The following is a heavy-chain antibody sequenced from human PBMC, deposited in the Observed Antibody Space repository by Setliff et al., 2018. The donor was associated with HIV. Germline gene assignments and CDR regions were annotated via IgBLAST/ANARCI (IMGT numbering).Heavy chain of an antibody. CDR1: GYSISSGC. V-gene: IGHV3-15*01. CDR3: TTAVAQNWYGSGNENY. Sequence: PSETLSLTCAVSGYSISSGCYWGWVRQAPGKGLEWVGRIKSKTDGETEDYAAPVKGRFTISRDDSRSTLYLQMNSLITEDTALYYCTTAVAQNWYGSGNENYWGQGTLVTVSS. J-gene: IGHJ4*02. D-gene: IGHD3-10*01. CDR2: IKSKTDGETE.